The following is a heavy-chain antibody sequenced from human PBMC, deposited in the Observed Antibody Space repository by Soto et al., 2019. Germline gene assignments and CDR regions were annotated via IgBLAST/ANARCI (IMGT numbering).Heavy chain of an antibody. CDR3: ARGPGIAVAGTVDY. J-gene: IGHJ4*02. V-gene: IGHV4-34*01. CDR2: INHSGST. Sequence: QVQLQQWGAGLFKPSETLSLPCAVYGGSFSGYYWSWIRQPPGKGLEWIGEINHSGSTNYNPSLKSRVTISVDTSKNQFSLKLSSVTAADTAVYYCARGPGIAVAGTVDYWGQGTLVTVSS. CDR1: GGSFSGYY. D-gene: IGHD6-19*01.